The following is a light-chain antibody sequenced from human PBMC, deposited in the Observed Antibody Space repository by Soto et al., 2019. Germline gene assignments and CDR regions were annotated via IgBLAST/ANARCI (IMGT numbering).Light chain of an antibody. CDR3: QQYNNRPPLT. CDR1: QTVGTTY. CDR2: GAS. J-gene: IGKJ4*01. Sequence: EIVRAHSPATLSVSPGERATLSCRAIQTVGTTYLAWYQQKPGQAPRLLIYGASTRATGIPARFSGSGSGTEFTLTISSLQSEDFAVYYCQQYNNRPPLTFGGGTKVDI. V-gene: IGKV3-15*01.